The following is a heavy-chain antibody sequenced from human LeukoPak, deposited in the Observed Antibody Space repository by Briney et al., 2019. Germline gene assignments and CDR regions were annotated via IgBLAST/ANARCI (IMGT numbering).Heavy chain of an antibody. J-gene: IGHJ4*02. CDR2: IYYSGST. V-gene: IGHV4-59*01. D-gene: IGHD5-12*01. CDR1: GGSISSYY. Sequence: SETLSLTCTVSGGSISSYYWSWIRQPPGKGLEWIGYIYYSGSTNYNPSLKSRVTISVDTSKNQFSLKLSSVTAADTAVYYCAASGYEGSDYWGQGTLVTVSS. CDR3: AASGYEGSDY.